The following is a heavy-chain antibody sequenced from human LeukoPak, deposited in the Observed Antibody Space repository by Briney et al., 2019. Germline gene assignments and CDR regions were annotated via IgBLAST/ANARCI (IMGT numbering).Heavy chain of an antibody. Sequence: PGASVKVSCKASGYTFTSYDINWVRQATGQGLEWMGRMNPNSGNTGYAQKFQGRVTMTRNTSIRTAYMELSSLRSEDTAVYYRARGRRDVHNYWGQGTLVTVSS. CDR2: MNPNSGNT. J-gene: IGHJ4*02. V-gene: IGHV1-8*01. D-gene: IGHD1-1*01. CDR1: GYTFTSYD. CDR3: ARGRRDVHNY.